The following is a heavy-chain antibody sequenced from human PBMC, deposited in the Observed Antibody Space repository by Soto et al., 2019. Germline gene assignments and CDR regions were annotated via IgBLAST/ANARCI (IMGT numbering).Heavy chain of an antibody. CDR2: ISSSSSYI. CDR1: GFTFSSYS. Sequence: GGSLRLSCAASGFTFSSYSMSWVRQAPGKGLEWVSSISSSSSYIYYADSVKGRFTISRDNAKNSLYLQMNSLRAEDTAVYYCAREASHYYDSSGYYPVFGYWGQGTLVTVSS. CDR3: AREASHYYDSSGYYPVFGY. D-gene: IGHD3-22*01. J-gene: IGHJ4*02. V-gene: IGHV3-21*01.